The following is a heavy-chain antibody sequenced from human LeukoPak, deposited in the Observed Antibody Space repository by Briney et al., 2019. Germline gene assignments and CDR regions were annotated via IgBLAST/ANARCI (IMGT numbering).Heavy chain of an antibody. Sequence: GGSLRLSCAASGFTFSNYWMTWVRPAPGKGLEWVANINQGGSDQYYADSVQGRFTISRDNAKNSLYLQMNSLRAEDTAVYYCAKLIQLGYWGQGTLVTVSS. CDR1: GFTFSNYW. CDR3: AKLIQLGY. D-gene: IGHD5-18*01. CDR2: INQGGSDQ. J-gene: IGHJ4*02. V-gene: IGHV3-7*01.